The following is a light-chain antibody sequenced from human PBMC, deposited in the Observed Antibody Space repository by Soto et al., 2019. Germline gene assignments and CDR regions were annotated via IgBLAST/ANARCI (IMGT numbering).Light chain of an antibody. V-gene: IGKV1-39*01. CDR1: QSISTY. J-gene: IGKJ1*01. CDR3: RQSYMVTIT. Sequence: DIQITQSPSSLSASVGNRVTITCRASQSISTYLNWYQKKPGKAPNILIYDASRLQSGVLSRFSGSGGGTDCTLSISSVQPEDVATYYCRQSYMVTITFGQGTKVDIK. CDR2: DAS.